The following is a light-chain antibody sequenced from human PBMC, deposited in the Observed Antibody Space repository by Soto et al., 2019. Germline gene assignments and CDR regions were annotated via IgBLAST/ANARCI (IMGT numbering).Light chain of an antibody. J-gene: IGKJ3*01. V-gene: IGKV1-27*01. CDR1: LGISNY. CDR2: AAS. CDR3: QKYNSAPPFT. Sequence: DIQMTQSPSSLSASVGDRVTITCRASLGISNYLAWYQQKPGKVPKLLIYAASTLQSGVPSRLSGSGSGTDFTLTISSLQPEDVATYYCQKYNSAPPFTFGPGTKVDIK.